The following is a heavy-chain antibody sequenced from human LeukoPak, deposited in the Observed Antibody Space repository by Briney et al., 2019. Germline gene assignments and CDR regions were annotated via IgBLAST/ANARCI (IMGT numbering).Heavy chain of an antibody. CDR3: ARRTGSRLPNWFDP. D-gene: IGHD3-10*01. CDR1: GGSFSGYY. CDR2: INHSGST. V-gene: IGHV4-34*01. Sequence: SETLSLTCAVYGGSFSGYYWSWIRQPPGKGLEWLGEINHSGSTNYNPSLKSRVTISVDTSKDQFSLKLNSVTAADTAVYYCARRTGSRLPNWFDPWGQGTLVTVSS. J-gene: IGHJ5*02.